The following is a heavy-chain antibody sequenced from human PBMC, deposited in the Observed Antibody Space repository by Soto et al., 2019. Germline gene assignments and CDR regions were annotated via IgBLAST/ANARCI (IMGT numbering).Heavy chain of an antibody. CDR1: GYTFTSYA. Sequence: GASVKVSCKASGYTFTSYAVHWVRQAPGQRLVWLGWMNADNGNTFYSEKLKNRVTFTRDTSASTAYMELRSLTSEDTAVYYCARGDRSAYYHDFWGQGTLVTVSS. D-gene: IGHD3-22*01. CDR3: ARGDRSAYYHDF. CDR2: MNADNGNT. J-gene: IGHJ4*02. V-gene: IGHV1-3*01.